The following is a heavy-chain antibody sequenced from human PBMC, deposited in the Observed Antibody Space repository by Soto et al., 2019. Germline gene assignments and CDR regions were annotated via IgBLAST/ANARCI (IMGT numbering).Heavy chain of an antibody. V-gene: IGHV3-30-3*01. CDR3: ARDSRASVNYYDSSGYYYGWFDP. CDR2: ISYDGSNK. CDR1: GFTFSSYA. Sequence: QVQLVESGGGVVQPGRSLRLSCAASGFTFSSYAMHWVRQAPGKGLEWVAVISYDGSNKYYADSVKGRFTISRDNSKNTLYLQMNSLRAEDTAVYYCARDSRASVNYYDSSGYYYGWFDPWGQGTLVTVSS. D-gene: IGHD3-22*01. J-gene: IGHJ5*02.